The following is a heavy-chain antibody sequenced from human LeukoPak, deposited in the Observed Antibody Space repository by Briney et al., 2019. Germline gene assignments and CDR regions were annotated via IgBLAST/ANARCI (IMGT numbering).Heavy chain of an antibody. J-gene: IGHJ6*02. V-gene: IGHV4-59*08. CDR2: IHYSGST. Sequence: PSETLSLTCTVSGGSISSYYWSWIRQPPGKGLEWIGYIHYSGSTNYNPSLKGRVTISVDTSKNEFSLKLSSGTAADTAVYYCARHGNYGNYFYYGMDVWGQGTTVTVSS. CDR3: ARHGNYGNYFYYGMDV. CDR1: GGSISSYY. D-gene: IGHD3-10*01.